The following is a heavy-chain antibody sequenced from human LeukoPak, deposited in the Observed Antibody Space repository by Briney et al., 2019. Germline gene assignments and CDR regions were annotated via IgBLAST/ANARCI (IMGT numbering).Heavy chain of an antibody. CDR3: AGVSYYDILTGYPISPTFDY. V-gene: IGHV4-61*01. CDR2: IYYSGST. D-gene: IGHD3-9*01. CDR1: GGSISSGSYY. Sequence: SETLSLTCTVSGGSISSGSYYWRWIRQPPGKGLEWIGYIYYSGSTSYNPSLKSRVTISVDTSKNQFSLKLSSVTAADTAVYYCAGVSYYDILTGYPISPTFDYWGQGTLVTVSS. J-gene: IGHJ4*02.